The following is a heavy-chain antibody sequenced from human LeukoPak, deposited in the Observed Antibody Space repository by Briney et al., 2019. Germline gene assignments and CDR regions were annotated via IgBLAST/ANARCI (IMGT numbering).Heavy chain of an antibody. CDR2: FDPEDGET. CDR1: GYTLTELS. CDR3: ATGGWFPPQPY. Sequence: ASVKVSCKVSGYTLTELSMHWVRQAPGKGLEWMGGFDPEDGETIYAQKFQGRVTMTRDTSTSTVYMELSSLRSGDTAVYYCATGGWFPPQPYWGQGTLVTVSS. D-gene: IGHD6-19*01. J-gene: IGHJ4*02. V-gene: IGHV1-24*01.